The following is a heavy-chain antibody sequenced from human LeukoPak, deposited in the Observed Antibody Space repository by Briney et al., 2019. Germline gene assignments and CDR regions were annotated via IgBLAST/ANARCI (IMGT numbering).Heavy chain of an antibody. CDR2: SYSGGTT. CDR1: GFTISNTE. V-gene: IGHV3-53*01. D-gene: IGHD6-19*01. Sequence: PGGSLRLSCAVSGFTISNTEMSWVRQVPGKGPGWVLVSYSGGTTYYAYSVKGRFTISRDISKNTVDLQMNSLRVEDTAVYHCRGWLGCFDVWGQGTMVTVSS. J-gene: IGHJ3*01. CDR3: RGWLGCFDV.